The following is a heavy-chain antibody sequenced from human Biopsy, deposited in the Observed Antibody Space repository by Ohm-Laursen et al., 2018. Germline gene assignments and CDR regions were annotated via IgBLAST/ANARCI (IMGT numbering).Heavy chain of an antibody. J-gene: IGHJ4*02. CDR3: AADADGYYTEFDY. D-gene: IGHD3-3*01. V-gene: IGHV1-69*04. CDR2: IVPILGHL. Sequence: VSSVKVSCKASGGPSSNYAFSWVRQAPGQGLEWVGRIVPILGHLNYAQRFQGRVSITADKSTTYVYMERSRLTSGDTAVYYCAADADGYYTEFDYWGPGTLVTVSS. CDR1: GGPSSNYA.